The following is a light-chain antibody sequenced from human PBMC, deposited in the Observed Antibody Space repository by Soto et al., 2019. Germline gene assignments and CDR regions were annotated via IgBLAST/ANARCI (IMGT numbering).Light chain of an antibody. V-gene: IGKV4-1*01. Sequence: DIVMTQSPDSLPVSLGESATINCKSSQSVLYSSNNKNYLDWYQQRPGQPPKLLIYWASTRESGVPDRFSGSGSGTDFTLTITSLQAEDVAVYYCQQYESTPPAFGQGTKLEIK. J-gene: IGKJ2*01. CDR1: QSVLYSSNNKNY. CDR2: WAS. CDR3: QQYESTPPA.